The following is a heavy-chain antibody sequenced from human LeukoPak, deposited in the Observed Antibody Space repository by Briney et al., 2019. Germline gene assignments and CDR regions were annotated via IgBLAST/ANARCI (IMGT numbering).Heavy chain of an antibody. Sequence: SVKVSCKASGGTFSSYAISWVRQAPGQGLEWMGGIIPIFGTANYAQKFQGRVTITADESTSTAYMELSSLRSEDTAVYYCARDLVGSSSPYYFDYWGQGTLVTVSS. D-gene: IGHD6-13*01. CDR2: IIPIFGTA. V-gene: IGHV1-69*13. CDR1: GGTFSSYA. J-gene: IGHJ4*02. CDR3: ARDLVGSSSPYYFDY.